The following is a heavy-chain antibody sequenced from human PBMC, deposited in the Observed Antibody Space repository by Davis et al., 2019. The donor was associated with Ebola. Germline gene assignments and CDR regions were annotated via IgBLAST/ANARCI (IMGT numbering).Heavy chain of an antibody. D-gene: IGHD6-13*01. J-gene: IGHJ4*02. Sequence: PGGSLRPSCAAPGFTFSGSAMPWVRQASGKGLEWVGRIRSKANSYATAYAASVKGRFTISRDDSKNTAYLQMNSLKTEDTAVYYCTAAAGIFDYWGQGTLVTVSS. CDR2: IRSKANSYAT. CDR3: TAAAGIFDY. CDR1: GFTFSGSA. V-gene: IGHV3-73*01.